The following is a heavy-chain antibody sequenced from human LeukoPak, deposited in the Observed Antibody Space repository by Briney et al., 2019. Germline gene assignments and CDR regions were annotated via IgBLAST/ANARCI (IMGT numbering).Heavy chain of an antibody. CDR2: IRSGSGYI. Sequence: PGGSLRLSCAASGFTFSSYSINCVRQAPGKGLEWVSSIRSGSGYIYYAGSVKGRFTISRDDAKSSLYLQMNSLRADDTAVYYCARDGWPGSSYYRPFDYWGQGTLVTVSS. J-gene: IGHJ4*02. CDR1: GFTFSSYS. D-gene: IGHD6-13*01. V-gene: IGHV3-21*01. CDR3: ARDGWPGSSYYRPFDY.